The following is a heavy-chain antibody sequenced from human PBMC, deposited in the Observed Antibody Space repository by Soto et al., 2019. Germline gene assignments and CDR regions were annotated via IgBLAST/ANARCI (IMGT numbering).Heavy chain of an antibody. J-gene: IGHJ5*02. D-gene: IGHD6-13*01. CDR1: GFTFSSYS. CDR2: ISSRSSYI. CDR3: ARSYSSSWLPFDP. Sequence: EVQLVESGGGLVKPGGSLRLSCAASGFTFSSYSMNWVRQAPGKGLEWVSSISSRSSYIYYADSVKGRFTISRDNAKNSLYLQMNSLRAEDTAVYYCARSYSSSWLPFDPWGQGTLVTVSS. V-gene: IGHV3-21*01.